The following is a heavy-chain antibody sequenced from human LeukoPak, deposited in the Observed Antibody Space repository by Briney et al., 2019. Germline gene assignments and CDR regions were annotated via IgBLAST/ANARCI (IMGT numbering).Heavy chain of an antibody. Sequence: PGRSLRLSCAASGFTFSKYDMHWVRQAPGKGLEWVAVTSYDGSNKYYADSVKGRFTISRDNSKNTLYLQMNSLRAEDTAVYYCAKDRFRDIVVVTATLDYWGQGTLVTVSS. CDR3: AKDRFRDIVVVTATLDY. CDR1: GFTFSKYD. J-gene: IGHJ4*02. CDR2: TSYDGSNK. D-gene: IGHD2-21*02. V-gene: IGHV3-30*18.